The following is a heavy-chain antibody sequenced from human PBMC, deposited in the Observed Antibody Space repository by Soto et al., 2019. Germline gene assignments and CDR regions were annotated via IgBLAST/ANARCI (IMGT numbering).Heavy chain of an antibody. V-gene: IGHV1-3*01. J-gene: IGHJ6*02. D-gene: IGHD2-2*01. Sequence: QVQLVQSGAEVKKPGASVKVSCKASGYTFTSYAMHWVRQAPGQRLEWMGWINAGNGNTKYSQKFQGRVTITRDTSASTAYMELSTLRSEHTAVYYCARNHYCSSTSCYYGPYDYGMDVWGQGTTVTVSS. CDR2: INAGNGNT. CDR3: ARNHYCSSTSCYYGPYDYGMDV. CDR1: GYTFTSYA.